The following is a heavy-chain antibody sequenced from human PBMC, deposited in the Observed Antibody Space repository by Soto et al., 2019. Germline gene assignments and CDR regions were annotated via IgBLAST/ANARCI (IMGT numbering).Heavy chain of an antibody. Sequence: QVQLQQWGAGLLKPSETLSLTCAVYGGSFSGYYWSWIRQPPGRGLEWNGEINHSGSTNYNPSLKSRVAISVDTSKNQFSLKLSSVTAADTAVYFCAICYSSSWFPHWGQGTLVTVSS. CDR2: INHSGST. D-gene: IGHD6-13*01. CDR1: GGSFSGYY. CDR3: AICYSSSWFPH. J-gene: IGHJ1*01. V-gene: IGHV4-34*01.